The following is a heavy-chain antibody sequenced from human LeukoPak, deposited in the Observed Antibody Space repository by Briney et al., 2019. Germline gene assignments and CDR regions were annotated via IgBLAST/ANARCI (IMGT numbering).Heavy chain of an antibody. D-gene: IGHD2-8*01. Sequence: GGSLRLSCAASGFAFNSYAMHWVRQAPGKGLEWVSTISAGGGSTYYADSVKGRFTISRDNSKNTLYLQMNSLRAEDTAVYYCAKGRASVRMVDRDYYYYGMDVWGQGTTVTVSS. CDR1: GFAFNSYA. CDR3: AKGRASVRMVDRDYYYYGMDV. V-gene: IGHV3-23*01. CDR2: ISAGGGST. J-gene: IGHJ6*02.